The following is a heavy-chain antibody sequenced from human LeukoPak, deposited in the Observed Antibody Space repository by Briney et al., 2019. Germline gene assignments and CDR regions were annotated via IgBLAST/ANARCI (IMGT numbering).Heavy chain of an antibody. J-gene: IGHJ6*02. CDR2: ISSSGSTI. V-gene: IGHV3-11*01. D-gene: IGHD2-15*01. Sequence: GGSLRLSCAASGFTFSDYYMSWIRQAPGKGLEWVSYISSSGSTIYYADSVKGRFTISRDNAKNSLYLQMNSLRAEDTAVYYCARDTLRYCSGGSCLRDGMDVWGQGTTVTVSS. CDR1: GFTFSDYY. CDR3: ARDTLRYCSGGSCLRDGMDV.